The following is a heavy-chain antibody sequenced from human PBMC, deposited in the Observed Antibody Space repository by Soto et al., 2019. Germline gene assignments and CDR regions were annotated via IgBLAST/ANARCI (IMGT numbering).Heavy chain of an antibody. J-gene: IGHJ2*01. CDR1: GYTFTSYY. V-gene: IGHV1-46*01. CDR3: ARDPPGSGYFDL. CDR2: INPGGGST. Sequence: ASVKVSCKASGYTFTSYYMNWLRQAPGQGLEWMGIINPGGGSTTYAQKFQGRVTMTRDTSTSTVYMQLSSLRSEDTAVYYCARDPPGSGYFDLWGRGTLVTVSS. D-gene: IGHD3-10*01.